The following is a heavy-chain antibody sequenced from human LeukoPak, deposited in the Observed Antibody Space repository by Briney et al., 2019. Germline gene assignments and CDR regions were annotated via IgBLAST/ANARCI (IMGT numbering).Heavy chain of an antibody. V-gene: IGHV3-48*01. D-gene: IGHD3-10*01. Sequence: PGGSLRLSCAVSGITFRNLAMHWVRQAPGKGLEWVSYISSSGSTTKYADSVKGRFTISRDNAKNSLFLQMNSLRAEDTAVYYCAREVYYGSGRRFDYWGQGTLVTVSS. J-gene: IGHJ4*02. CDR2: ISSSGSTT. CDR1: GITFRNLA. CDR3: AREVYYGSGRRFDY.